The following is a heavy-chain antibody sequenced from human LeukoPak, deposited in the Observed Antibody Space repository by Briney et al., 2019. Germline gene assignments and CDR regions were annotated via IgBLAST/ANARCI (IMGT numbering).Heavy chain of an antibody. J-gene: IGHJ4*02. V-gene: IGHV3-53*01. CDR2: IYSGGST. D-gene: IGHD2-2*02. CDR1: GFTVSSNY. CDR3: ARDDTYDY. Sequence: GGSLRLSCAASGFTVSSNYMSWVRQAPGKGLEWVSVIYSGGSTYYADSVKGRFTISRDNAKNSLYLQMNSLRAEDTAVYYCARDDTYDYWGQGTLVTVSS.